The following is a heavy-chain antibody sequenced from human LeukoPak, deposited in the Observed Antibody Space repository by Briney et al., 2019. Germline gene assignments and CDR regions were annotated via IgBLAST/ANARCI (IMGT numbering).Heavy chain of an antibody. J-gene: IGHJ4*02. D-gene: IGHD3-10*01. V-gene: IGHV4-61*10. CDR3: ARVDYGSGTYLEITY. CDR1: GGSISSGSYY. CDR2: IYYSGST. Sequence: SETLSLTCTVSGGSISSGSYYWSWIRQPAGKGLEWIGYIYYSGSTNYNPSLKSRVTISVDTSKNQFSLRLSSVTAADTAVYYCARVDYGSGTYLEITYWGQGALVTVSS.